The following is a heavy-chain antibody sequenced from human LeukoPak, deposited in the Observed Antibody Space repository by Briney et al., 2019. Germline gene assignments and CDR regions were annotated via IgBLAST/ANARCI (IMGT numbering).Heavy chain of an antibody. CDR3: VKVSISSSWLLFDY. Sequence: PGGSLRLSCSASGFTFSSYAMNWVRQAPGKGLEYVSAISSNGGSTYYADSVKGRFSISRDNSKNTLYLQMSSLRAEDTAVYYCVKVSISSSWLLFDYWGQGTLVTVSA. CDR1: GFTFSSYA. CDR2: ISSNGGST. V-gene: IGHV3-64D*06. D-gene: IGHD6-13*01. J-gene: IGHJ4*02.